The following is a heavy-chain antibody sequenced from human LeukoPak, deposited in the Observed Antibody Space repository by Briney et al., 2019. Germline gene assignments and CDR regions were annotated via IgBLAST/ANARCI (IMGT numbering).Heavy chain of an antibody. CDR2: ISADNGNT. Sequence: RASVKVSCKASGYTFTGYYMHWVRQAPGQGLEWMGWISADNGNTNNAQKFQGRVTMTTDTSTSTVDMELRSLRSDDTAVYYCARVVGTSTRPGDYFDYWGQGTLVTVSS. D-gene: IGHD2-2*01. CDR3: ARVVGTSTRPGDYFDY. CDR1: GYTFTGYY. J-gene: IGHJ4*02. V-gene: IGHV1-18*04.